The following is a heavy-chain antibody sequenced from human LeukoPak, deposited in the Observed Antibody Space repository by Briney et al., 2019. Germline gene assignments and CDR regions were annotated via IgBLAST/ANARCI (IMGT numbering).Heavy chain of an antibody. Sequence: QPSETPSLTCTVSGYSIISGYYGGWIRQPPGKGLVWIGSIYHSGSTSYNPSLKSRVTISVDTSKNQFSLRLSSVTAADSAVYYGARHGLYSGFDIWGQGTMVPVSS. CDR2: IYHSGST. D-gene: IGHD3-16*01. V-gene: IGHV4-38-2*02. CDR1: GYSIISGYY. J-gene: IGHJ3*02. CDR3: ARHGLYSGFDI.